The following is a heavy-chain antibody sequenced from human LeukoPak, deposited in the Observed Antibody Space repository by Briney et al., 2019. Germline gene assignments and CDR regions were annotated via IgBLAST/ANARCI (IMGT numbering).Heavy chain of an antibody. CDR1: GYTFTGYY. V-gene: IGHV1-2*02. CDR2: INPNSGGT. CDR3: ARGTTGSDAFDI. D-gene: IGHD1-7*01. J-gene: IGHJ3*02. Sequence: ASVEVSCKASGYTFTGYYMHWVRQAPGQGLEWMGWINPNSGGTNYAQKFQGRVTMTRDTSISTAYMELSRLRSDDTAVYYCARGTTGSDAFDIWGQGTMVTVSS.